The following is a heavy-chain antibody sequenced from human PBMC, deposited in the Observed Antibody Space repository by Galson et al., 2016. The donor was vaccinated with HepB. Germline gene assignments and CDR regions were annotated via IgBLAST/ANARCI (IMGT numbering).Heavy chain of an antibody. CDR2: INPSGGST. J-gene: IGHJ6*02. Sequence: SVKVSCKASGYTFPSYYIHWVRQAPGQGLEWMGIINPSGGSTNYAQKFQGRVTMTRDTSTSTVYMELSSSRSEDTAVYFCARTGIAVASKNYGMDVWGQGTTVTVSS. D-gene: IGHD6-19*01. V-gene: IGHV1-46*01. CDR1: GYTFPSYY. CDR3: ARTGIAVASKNYGMDV.